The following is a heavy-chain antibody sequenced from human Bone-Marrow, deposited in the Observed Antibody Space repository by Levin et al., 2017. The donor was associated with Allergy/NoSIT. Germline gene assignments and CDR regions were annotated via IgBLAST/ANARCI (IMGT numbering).Heavy chain of an antibody. CDR3: ARERAYGGAFDI. CDR2: IWSDGRTT. CDR1: GFNVSNSA. J-gene: IGHJ3*02. V-gene: IGHV3-33*01. Sequence: GGSLRLSCTASGFNVSNSAMHWVRQAPGKGLEWVAVIWSDGRTTYYADFVQGRFSISRDNSKNTVYLQLTSLRGDDTAVFYCARERAYGGAFDIWGRGTMVTVSS. D-gene: IGHD3-10*01.